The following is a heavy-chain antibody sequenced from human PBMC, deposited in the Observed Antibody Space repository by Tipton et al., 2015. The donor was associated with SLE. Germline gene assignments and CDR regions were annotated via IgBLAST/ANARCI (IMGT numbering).Heavy chain of an antibody. CDR2: INPSGGST. V-gene: IGHV1-46*03. CDR1: GYTFTSYG. J-gene: IGHJ4*02. D-gene: IGHD4-17*01. CDR3: ARSPVTYYFDY. Sequence: QLVQSGPEVKKPGASVKVSCKASGYTFTSYGISWVRQAPGQGLEWMGIINPSGGSTSYAQKFQGRVTMTRDTSTSTVYMELSSLRSEDTAVYYCARSPVTYYFDYWGQGTLVTVSS.